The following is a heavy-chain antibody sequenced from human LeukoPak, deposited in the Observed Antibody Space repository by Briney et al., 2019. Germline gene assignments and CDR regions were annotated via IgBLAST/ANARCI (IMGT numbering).Heavy chain of an antibody. Sequence: HGESLNISCKGSGYSFSSYWISWLRQMPGKGLEWMGNIDPSDSFTNYSPSFQGHVTVSADKSTATAFLQWSSLKASDTAMYYCNTINHWGRGTLVTVSS. CDR2: IDPSDSFT. V-gene: IGHV5-10-1*01. CDR3: NTINH. CDR1: GYSFSSYW. D-gene: IGHD3-10*01. J-gene: IGHJ5*02.